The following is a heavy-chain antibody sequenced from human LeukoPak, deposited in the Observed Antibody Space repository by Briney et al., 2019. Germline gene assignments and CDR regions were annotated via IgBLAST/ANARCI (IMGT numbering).Heavy chain of an antibody. CDR1: GYTFTSYA. D-gene: IGHD1-7*01. J-gene: IGHJ4*02. Sequence: LWASVKVSCKASGYTFTSYAMHWVRQAPGQRLEWMGWINAGNGNTKYSQKFQGRVTMTRDTSTSTVYMELSSLRSEDTAVYYCARSNYVGPPFDYWGQGTLVTVSS. CDR3: ARSNYVGPPFDY. V-gene: IGHV1-3*01. CDR2: INAGNGNT.